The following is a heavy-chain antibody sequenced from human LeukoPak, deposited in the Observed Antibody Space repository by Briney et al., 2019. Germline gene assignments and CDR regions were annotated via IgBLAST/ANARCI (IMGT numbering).Heavy chain of an antibody. CDR2: ITSSRGNI. CDR3: VRGDSRDF. V-gene: IGHV3-21*01. J-gene: IGHJ4*02. Sequence: SGGSLRLSCAASGFTFTAYNMNWVRQAPGKGLEWVSSITSSRGNIHYAESVKGRFTISRDNAKNSLFLQMSSLRGDDTAVYYCVRGDSRDFWGQGTLVTVSS. D-gene: IGHD6-13*01. CDR1: GFTFTAYN.